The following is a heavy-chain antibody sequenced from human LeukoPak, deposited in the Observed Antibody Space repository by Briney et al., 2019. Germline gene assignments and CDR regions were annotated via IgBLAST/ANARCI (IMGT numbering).Heavy chain of an antibody. CDR3: AKSGYYHDSSGHYLYYFDY. V-gene: IGHV3-23*01. CDR2: ISGSGGST. Sequence: GGSLRLSCAASGFTFTGYAMSWVRQAPGKGLEWVSAISGSGGSTHYADSVKGRFSISRDNSKSTVYLQMNSLRAEDKAVCYCAKSGYYHDSSGHYLYYFDYWGQGTLVTVSS. D-gene: IGHD3-22*01. J-gene: IGHJ4*02. CDR1: GFTFTGYA.